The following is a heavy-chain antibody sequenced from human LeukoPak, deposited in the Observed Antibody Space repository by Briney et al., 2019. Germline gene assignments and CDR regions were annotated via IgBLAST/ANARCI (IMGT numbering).Heavy chain of an antibody. Sequence: GGSLRLSCAASGFTFSSYAMSWVRQAPGKGLEWVSAISGSGGSTYYADSVKGRFTISRDNSKNTLYLQMNSLRAEDTAVYYCAKIPAEPAAAGFHFDYWGQGTLVTVSS. J-gene: IGHJ4*02. CDR2: ISGSGGST. CDR3: AKIPAEPAAAGFHFDY. D-gene: IGHD6-13*01. V-gene: IGHV3-23*01. CDR1: GFTFSSYA.